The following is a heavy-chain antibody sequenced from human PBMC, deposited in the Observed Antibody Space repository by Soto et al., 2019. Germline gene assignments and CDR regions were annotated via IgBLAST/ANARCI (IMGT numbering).Heavy chain of an antibody. Sequence: SETLLLTCTVSGGPIKTGDYYWNWIRQPPGKGLEWIGYVFYSGATNYSPSLMSRAAISMDTSKNQFSLSLTSVTAADAAVYYCARAGFSYGHLLFWGQGIRVTVSS. V-gene: IGHV4-30-4*01. CDR1: GGPIKTGDYY. CDR2: VFYSGAT. D-gene: IGHD3-10*01. CDR3: ARAGFSYGHLLF. J-gene: IGHJ4*02.